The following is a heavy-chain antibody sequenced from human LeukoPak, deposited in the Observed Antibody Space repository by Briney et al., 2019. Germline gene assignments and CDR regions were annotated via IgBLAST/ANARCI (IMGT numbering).Heavy chain of an antibody. V-gene: IGHV4-34*01. CDR2: INHSGST. CDR1: GGSFSGYY. D-gene: IGHD5-12*01. CDR3: ARRVLLWSMVATGGFDY. Sequence: PSETLSLTCAVYGGSFSGYYWSWIRQPPGKGLEWIGEINHSGSTNYNPSLKSRVTISVDTSKNQFSLKLSSVTAADTAVYYCARRVLLWSMVATGGFDYWGQGTLVTVSS. J-gene: IGHJ4*02.